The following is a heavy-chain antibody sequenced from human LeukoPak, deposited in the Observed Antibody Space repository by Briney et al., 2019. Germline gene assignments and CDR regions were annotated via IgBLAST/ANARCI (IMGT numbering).Heavy chain of an antibody. D-gene: IGHD4-11*01. CDR1: GFIFSGYG. V-gene: IGHV3-30*18. Sequence: GGSLRLSCAASGFIFSGYGMHWVRQAPGKGLEWVAVISYDGSNKYYADSVKGRFNISRDNSENTLYLQMDSLRAEDTAVYYCAKDRLKTSLNYFDCWGQGALVTVSS. CDR2: ISYDGSNK. CDR3: AKDRLKTSLNYFDC. J-gene: IGHJ4*02.